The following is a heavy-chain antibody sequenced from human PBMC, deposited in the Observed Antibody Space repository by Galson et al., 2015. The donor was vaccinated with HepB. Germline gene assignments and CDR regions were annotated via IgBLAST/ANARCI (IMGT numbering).Heavy chain of an antibody. CDR2: ISTYNGNT. CDR3: VRDQWAARDFDY. CDR1: GYTFTSYG. J-gene: IGHJ4*02. V-gene: IGHV1-18*04. D-gene: IGHD6-6*01. Sequence: SCKASGYTFTSYGISWVRQAPGQGLEWMGWISTYNGNTNYAQNLQGRVTMTTDTSTSTAYMELRSLRSDDTAVYYCVRDQWAARDFDYWGQGTLVTVSS.